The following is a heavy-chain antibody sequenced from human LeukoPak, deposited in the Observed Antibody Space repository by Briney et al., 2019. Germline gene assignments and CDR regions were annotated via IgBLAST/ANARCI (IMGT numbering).Heavy chain of an antibody. CDR2: ISGNSFWI. J-gene: IGHJ4*02. Sequence: PGGSLRLSCAVSGFTFSSYSMNWVRQAPGKGLEWVSAISGNSFWIYYADSVKGRFTISRDNAKNSLYLQMDSLRADDTAVYYCARNVPSAQSDFWGQGTLVTVSS. V-gene: IGHV3-21*01. CDR1: GFTFSSYS. CDR3: ARNVPSAQSDF.